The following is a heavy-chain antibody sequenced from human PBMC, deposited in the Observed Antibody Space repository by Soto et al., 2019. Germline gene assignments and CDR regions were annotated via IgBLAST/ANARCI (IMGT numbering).Heavy chain of an antibody. CDR2: INPSGGST. J-gene: IGHJ4*02. CDR3: ARGRGMAVVGTSIEY. Sequence: EASVKVSCKASGYTFTSYYMHWVRQAPGQGLEWMGIINPSGGSTSYAQKFQGRVTMTRDTSTSTVYMELSSLRSEDTAVYYCARGRGMAVVGTSIEYWGQGTLVTVSS. V-gene: IGHV1-46*03. CDR1: GYTFTSYY. D-gene: IGHD6-19*01.